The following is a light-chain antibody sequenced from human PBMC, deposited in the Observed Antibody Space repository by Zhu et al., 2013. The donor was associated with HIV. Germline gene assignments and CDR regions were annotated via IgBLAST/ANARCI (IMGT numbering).Light chain of an antibody. CDR1: EDVSTY. CDR3: QQRRNWPLT. V-gene: IGKV3-11*01. Sequence: EIVLRQSPATLSLFAGERATLSCRASEDVSTYLAWYQQKPGQAPRLLIYDASKRPTGIPARFSGSGSGTEFTLTISSLEPEDFASYYCQQRRNWPLTFGGGTKVEIK. CDR2: DAS. J-gene: IGKJ4*01.